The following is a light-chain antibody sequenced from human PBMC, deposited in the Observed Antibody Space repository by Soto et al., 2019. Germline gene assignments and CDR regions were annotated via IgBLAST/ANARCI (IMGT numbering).Light chain of an antibody. Sequence: IPLTQSPSSLSASVGDRVTITCRASQGISSYLAWYQQKTGRAPKLLIYGATTLQSGVPSRFSGSGSGTDFTLTISSLQPEDFATYYCQQLNTYPRTFGPGTKVDIK. V-gene: IGKV1-9*01. CDR3: QQLNTYPRT. CDR1: QGISSY. J-gene: IGKJ3*01. CDR2: GAT.